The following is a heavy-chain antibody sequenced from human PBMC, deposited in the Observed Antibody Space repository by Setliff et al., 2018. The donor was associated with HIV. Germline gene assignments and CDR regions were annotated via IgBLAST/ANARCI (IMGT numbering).Heavy chain of an antibody. Sequence: SETLSLTCIVSGASISSDTWSWIRRPPGKGLQWIGYISPTGNTNYNPSLKSRVTISTDTSKNQFSLKLSSVTAADTAVYYCARGRVPRGITMVRGVILDYWGQGTLVTVSS. D-gene: IGHD3-10*01. CDR2: ISPTGNT. CDR3: ARGRVPRGITMVRGVILDY. J-gene: IGHJ4*02. V-gene: IGHV4-4*09. CDR1: GASISSDT.